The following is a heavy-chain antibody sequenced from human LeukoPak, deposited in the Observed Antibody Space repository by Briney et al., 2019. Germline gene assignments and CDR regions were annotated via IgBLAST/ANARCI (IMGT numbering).Heavy chain of an antibody. CDR3: ARLHLGVYDFWSGYYTYNWFDP. CDR2: IYTSGSI. Sequence: SETLSLTCTVSGGSISSYYWSWIRQPPGKGLEWIGYIYTSGSINYNPSLKSRVTISVDTSKNQFSLKLSSVTAADTAVYYCARLHLGVYDFWSGYYTYNWFDPWGQGTLVTVSS. J-gene: IGHJ5*02. CDR1: GGSISSYY. V-gene: IGHV4-4*09. D-gene: IGHD3-3*01.